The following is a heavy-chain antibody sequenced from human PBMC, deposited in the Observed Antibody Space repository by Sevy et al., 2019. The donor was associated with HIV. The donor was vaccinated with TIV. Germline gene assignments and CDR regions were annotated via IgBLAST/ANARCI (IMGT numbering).Heavy chain of an antibody. J-gene: IGHJ4*02. D-gene: IGHD6-19*01. CDR2: IIPIFGTA. CDR1: GGTFSSYA. Sequence: ASVKVSCKASGGTFSSYAISWVRQAPGQGLEWMGGIIPIFGTANYAQKFQGRVTITADESTSTAYMELSSLRSEDTAGYYWAGRGGGYSSGWSRFDYWGQGTLVTVSS. V-gene: IGHV1-69*13. CDR3: AGRGGGYSSGWSRFDY.